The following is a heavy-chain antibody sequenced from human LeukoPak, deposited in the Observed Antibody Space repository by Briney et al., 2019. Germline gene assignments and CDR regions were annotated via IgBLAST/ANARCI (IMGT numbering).Heavy chain of an antibody. CDR3: AKEITGNRETVTTDC. CDR1: GYTFTSYD. CDR2: MNPNSGNT. Sequence: ASVKVSCKASGYTFTSYDINWVRQATGQGLEWMGWMNPNSGNTGYAQKFQGRVTMTRNTSISTAYMELSSLRSEDTAVYYCAKEITGNRETVTTDCWGQGTLVTVSS. V-gene: IGHV1-8*01. D-gene: IGHD4-11*01. J-gene: IGHJ4*02.